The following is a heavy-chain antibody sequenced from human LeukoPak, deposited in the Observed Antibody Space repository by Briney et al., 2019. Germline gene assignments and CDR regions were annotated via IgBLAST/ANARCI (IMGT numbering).Heavy chain of an antibody. D-gene: IGHD3-22*01. CDR1: GGSISSYY. J-gene: IGHJ4*02. Sequence: SETLSLTCTVSGGSISSYYWGWIRQPPGKGLEWIGSIYYSGSTYYNPSLKSRVTISVDTSKNQFSLKLSSVTAADTAVYYCARGYYDSSGYYYDFLYYFDYWGQGTLVTVSS. CDR2: IYYSGST. V-gene: IGHV4-39*07. CDR3: ARGYYDSSGYYYDFLYYFDY.